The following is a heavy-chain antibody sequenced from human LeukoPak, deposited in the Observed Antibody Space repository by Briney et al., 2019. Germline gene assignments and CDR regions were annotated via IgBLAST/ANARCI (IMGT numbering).Heavy chain of an antibody. D-gene: IGHD4-17*01. V-gene: IGHV4-34*01. Sequence: SETPSLTCAVYGGSFSGYYWSWIRQPPGKGLEWIGEINHSGSTNYNPSLKSRVTISVDTSKNQFSLKLSSVTAADTAVYYCARDLDYGAFDIWGQGTMVTVSS. CDR3: ARDLDYGAFDI. CDR2: INHSGST. J-gene: IGHJ3*02. CDR1: GGSFSGYY.